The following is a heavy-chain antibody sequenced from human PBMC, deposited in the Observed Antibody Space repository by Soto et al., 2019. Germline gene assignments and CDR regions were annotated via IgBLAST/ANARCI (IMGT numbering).Heavy chain of an antibody. J-gene: IGHJ4*02. CDR1: GGSFSGFF. Sequence: SETLSLTCAVHGGSFSGFFWTWTRQCPGKGLEWIGEINHSGRTNLNPSLKSRVTISVDTSKKQFSLNLSSVTAADTAVYYCARGSYYYDNSGYLHWGQGTLVTVSS. CDR3: ARGSYYYDNSGYLH. D-gene: IGHD3-22*01. CDR2: INHSGRT. V-gene: IGHV4-34*01.